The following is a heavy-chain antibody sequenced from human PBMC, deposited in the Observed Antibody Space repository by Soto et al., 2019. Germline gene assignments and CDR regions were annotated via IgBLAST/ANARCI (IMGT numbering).Heavy chain of an antibody. Sequence: EVQLVESGGNLVQPGGSLRLSCAASGFNFSDHYMDWVRQAPGKGLEWVGRIKKKVNRYTTEYAASVKGRFTISRDDLSKSLFLQMKSLKTEDTAVYYCALDFGDYLLDYWGQGTLVTVSS. V-gene: IGHV3-72*01. J-gene: IGHJ4*02. CDR3: ALDFGDYLLDY. CDR1: GFNFSDHY. D-gene: IGHD4-17*01. CDR2: IKKKVNRYTT.